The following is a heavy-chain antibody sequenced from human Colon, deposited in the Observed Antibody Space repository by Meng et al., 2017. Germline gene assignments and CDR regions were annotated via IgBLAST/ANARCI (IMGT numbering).Heavy chain of an antibody. Sequence: QVCRQDTRPGLLKPSRNLLPPCACSGGSIISNLWSWVRQPPGKGLEWIVEFFHTGRTNYDPSLKSRVTISVDKSNNQFSLKLTSVTAADTAVYYCARHISILGQRGFDYWGQGTLVTVSS. D-gene: IGHD3/OR15-3a*01. CDR3: ARHISILGQRGFDY. CDR1: GGSIISNL. V-gene: IGHV4-4*02. CDR2: FFHTGRT. J-gene: IGHJ4*02.